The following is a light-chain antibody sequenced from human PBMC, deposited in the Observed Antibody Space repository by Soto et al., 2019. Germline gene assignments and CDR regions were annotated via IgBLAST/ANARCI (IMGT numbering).Light chain of an antibody. J-gene: IGKJ1*01. CDR1: QSVSSSY. CDR2: AAS. V-gene: IGKV3-20*01. Sequence: EIVLTQSPGTLSLSLGERATLSCRASQSVSSSYLAWYQQKPGQAPRLLIYAASSRATGIPDRFSGSGSGTAFTLTISRLEPEDFAVYYCQQYGSSPEWTFGQGTKVEIK. CDR3: QQYGSSPEWT.